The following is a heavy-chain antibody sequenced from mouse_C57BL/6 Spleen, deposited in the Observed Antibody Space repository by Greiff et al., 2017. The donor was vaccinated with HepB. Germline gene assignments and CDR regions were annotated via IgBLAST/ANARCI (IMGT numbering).Heavy chain of an antibody. CDR3: AREELGRCWFAY. D-gene: IGHD4-1*01. V-gene: IGHV1-61*01. Sequence: QVQLQQPGAELVRPGSSVKLSCKASGYTFTSYWMDWVKQRPGQGLEWIGNIYPSDSETHYNQKFKDKATLTVDKSSITAYMQLSSLTSEYSAVYYCAREELGRCWFAYWGQGTLVTVSA. CDR2: IYPSDSET. CDR1: GYTFTSYW. J-gene: IGHJ3*01.